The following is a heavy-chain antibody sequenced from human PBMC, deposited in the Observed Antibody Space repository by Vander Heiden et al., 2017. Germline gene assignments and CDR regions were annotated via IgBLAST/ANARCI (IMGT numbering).Heavy chain of an antibody. CDR2: IGTAGDT. D-gene: IGHD4-17*01. CDR3: ARGTTVTTEGYFDL. Sequence: EVQLVESGGGLVQPGGSLRLSCAASGFTCSSYDMHWVRQATGKGLEWVSAIGTAGDTYYPGSVKGRFTISREKAKNSLYLQMNSLRAGDTAVYYCARGTTVTTEGYFDLWGRGTLVTVSS. V-gene: IGHV3-13*01. CDR1: GFTCSSYD. J-gene: IGHJ2*01.